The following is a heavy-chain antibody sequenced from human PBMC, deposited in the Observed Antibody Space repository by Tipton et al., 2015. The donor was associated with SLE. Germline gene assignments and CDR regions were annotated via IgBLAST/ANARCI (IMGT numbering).Heavy chain of an antibody. Sequence: TLSLTCTVSGGSISSYYWSWIRQPPGKGLEWIGYLYYSGSGKYNPSLKSRLTISVDTSKNQFSLKLSSVAAADTAVYYCARHGGGRGSWYFDLWGRGTLVTVSS. V-gene: IGHV4-59*08. CDR1: GGSISSYY. CDR3: ARHGGGRGSWYFDL. J-gene: IGHJ2*01. CDR2: LYYSGSG. D-gene: IGHD3-16*01.